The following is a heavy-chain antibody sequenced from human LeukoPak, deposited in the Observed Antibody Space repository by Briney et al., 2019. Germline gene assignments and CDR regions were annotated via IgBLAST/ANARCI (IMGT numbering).Heavy chain of an antibody. CDR3: ASRYCTGVNCFAASYMCMDV. D-gene: IGHD2-8*02. V-gene: IGHV3-7*01. CDR1: GLTFSRYW. J-gene: IGHJ6*03. Sequence: GGSLRLSCAASGLTFSRYWMTWFRQAPGKGLEWVANIKQDGSEKYYVDSVKGRFTISRDNADRSLYLQMTSLRVEDTAVYFCASRYCTGVNCFAASYMCMDVWDKGTTVTVSS. CDR2: IKQDGSEK.